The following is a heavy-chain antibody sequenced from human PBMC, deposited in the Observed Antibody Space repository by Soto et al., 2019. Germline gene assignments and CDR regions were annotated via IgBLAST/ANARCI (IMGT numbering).Heavy chain of an antibody. CDR1: NGSFSVYY. CDR3: ARDITRRGACDI. J-gene: IGHJ3*02. D-gene: IGHD3-10*01. CDR2: INHSVST. V-gene: IGHV4-34*01. Sequence: SETLSLTCAVYNGSFSVYYWTWFRQPPGKGLEWIGEINHSVSTNYNPSLKSRVTISVDTSKNQFSLKLSSVTAADTAVYYCARDITRRGACDIWGQGTRVTVSS.